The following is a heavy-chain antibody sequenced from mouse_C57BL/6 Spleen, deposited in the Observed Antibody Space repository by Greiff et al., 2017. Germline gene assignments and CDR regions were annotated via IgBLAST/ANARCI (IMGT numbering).Heavy chain of an antibody. CDR2: ILPGSGST. Sequence: QVQLQQSGAELMKPGASVKLSCKATGYTFTGYWIEWVKQRPGHGLEWIGEILPGSGSTNYNEKFKGTATFTADTSSNTAYMQLSSLTSENSAIYDCATTTVVATYYYAMDYWGQGTSVTVSS. D-gene: IGHD1-1*01. J-gene: IGHJ4*01. V-gene: IGHV1-9*01. CDR1: GYTFTGYW. CDR3: ATTTVVATYYYAMDY.